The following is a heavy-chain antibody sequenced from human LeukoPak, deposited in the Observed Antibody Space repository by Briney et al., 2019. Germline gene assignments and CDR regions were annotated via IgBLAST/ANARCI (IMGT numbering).Heavy chain of an antibody. V-gene: IGHV4-39*01. CDR1: GGSLSSSSYY. CDR2: IYYSGST. CDR3: ARRGDYEFDS. J-gene: IGHJ4*02. Sequence: SETLSLTRTVSGGSLSSSSYYWGWIRQPPGKGLEWIGSIYYSGSTYYNPSLKSRVTISVDTSKNQFSLKLTSVTAADTAVYYCARRGDYEFDSWGQGTLVTVSS. D-gene: IGHD4-17*01.